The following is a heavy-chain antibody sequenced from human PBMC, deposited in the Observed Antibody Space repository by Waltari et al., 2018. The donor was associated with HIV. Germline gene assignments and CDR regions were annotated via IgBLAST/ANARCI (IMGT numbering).Heavy chain of an antibody. V-gene: IGHV3-21*01. D-gene: IGHD2-15*01. CDR3: ARDTRIVVVVAAAYYFDY. Sequence: EVQLVESGGGLVKPGGSLRLSCAASGFTFSSYRMTWVRQAPGKGLEWVSSISSSSSYIYYADSVKGRFNISRDNAKNSLYLQMNSLRAEDTAVYYCARDTRIVVVVAAAYYFDYWGQGTLVTVSS. CDR2: ISSSSSYI. CDR1: GFTFSSYR. J-gene: IGHJ4*02.